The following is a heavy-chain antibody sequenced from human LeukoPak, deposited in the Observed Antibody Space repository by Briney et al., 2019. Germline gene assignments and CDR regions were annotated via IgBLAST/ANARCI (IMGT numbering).Heavy chain of an antibody. CDR2: IRYDGSNK. CDR1: GFTFRSYG. J-gene: IGHJ5*02. CDR3: ALFSGSYPGPWFDP. D-gene: IGHD1-26*01. Sequence: GGSLRLSCAASGFTFRSYGMHWVRQAPGKGLEWVAFIRYDGSNKYYADSVKGRFTISRDNSKNTLYLQMNSLRSDDTAVYYCALFSGSYPGPWFDPWGQGTLVTVSS. V-gene: IGHV3-30*02.